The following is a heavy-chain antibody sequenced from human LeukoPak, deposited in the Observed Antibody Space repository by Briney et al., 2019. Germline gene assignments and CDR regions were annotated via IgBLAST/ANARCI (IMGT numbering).Heavy chain of an antibody. CDR3: ARESSAGYYDSRGYYFY. V-gene: IGHV1-2*02. D-gene: IGHD3-22*01. Sequence: ASVKVSCKASGYTFTGYYMHWVRQAPGQGLEWMGWINPNSGGTNYAQKFQGRVTMSRDTSISTAYMELSRLRSDDTAVYYCARESSAGYYDSRGYYFYWGQGTLVTVSS. CDR1: GYTFTGYY. CDR2: INPNSGGT. J-gene: IGHJ4*02.